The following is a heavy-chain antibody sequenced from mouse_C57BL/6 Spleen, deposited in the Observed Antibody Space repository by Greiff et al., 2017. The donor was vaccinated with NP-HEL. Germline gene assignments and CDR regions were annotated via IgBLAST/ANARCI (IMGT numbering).Heavy chain of an antibody. J-gene: IGHJ4*01. D-gene: IGHD2-12*01. CDR1: GFTFSDYG. CDR3: ARGNSYDAMDY. Sequence: EVMLVESGGGLVKPGGSLKLSCAASGFTFSDYGMHWVRQAPDKGLEWVAYISSGSSTIYYADTVKGRFTISRDKAKNTLFLQMTSLRSEDTAMYYCARGNSYDAMDYWGQGTSVTVSS. V-gene: IGHV5-17*01. CDR2: ISSGSSTI.